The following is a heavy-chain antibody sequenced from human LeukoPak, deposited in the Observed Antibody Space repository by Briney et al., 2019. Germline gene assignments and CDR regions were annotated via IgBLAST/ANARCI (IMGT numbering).Heavy chain of an antibody. CDR2: IYYSGST. CDR3: ARLRGEYDY. J-gene: IGHJ4*02. V-gene: IGHV4-59*01. D-gene: IGHD3-10*01. Sequence: PSETLSLTCTVSGGSINNYYWSWIRQPPGKGLEWIGYIYYSGSTNYNPSLTSRVTISVDMSKNQFSLKLSSVTAADTAVYYCARLRGEYDYWGQGTLVTVSS. CDR1: GGSINNYY.